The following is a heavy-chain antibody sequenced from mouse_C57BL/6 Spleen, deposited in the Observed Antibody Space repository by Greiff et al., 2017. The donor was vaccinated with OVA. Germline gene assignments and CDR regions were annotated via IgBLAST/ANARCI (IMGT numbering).Heavy chain of an antibody. D-gene: IGHD1-1*01. V-gene: IGHV5-17*01. CDR2: ISPGSSSI. J-gene: IGHJ4*01. CDR1: GFTFSDYG. Sequence: EVKLEESGGGLVKPGASLKLSCAASGFTFSDYGMHWVRQAPEKGLEWVAYISPGSSSIYYADTVKGRFTIPRDNAYNPLFRQMTSLRSEDTAMYYCARYYYGSSYEDGYAMDYWGQGTSVTVSS. CDR3: ARYYYGSSYEDGYAMDY.